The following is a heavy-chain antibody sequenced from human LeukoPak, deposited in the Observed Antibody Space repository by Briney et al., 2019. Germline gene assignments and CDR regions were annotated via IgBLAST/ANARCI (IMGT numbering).Heavy chain of an antibody. CDR2: ISSSSTYK. CDR3: ARDPSNTAMVTYYYMDV. J-gene: IGHJ6*03. CDR1: GFTFSSYS. Sequence: PGGSLRLSCAASGFTFSSYSINWVRQAPGKGLEWVSSISSSSTYKYYADSVKGRFTVSRDNAKNSLYLQMNSLRAEDTAVYYCARDPSNTAMVTYYYMDVWGKGTTVTVSS. V-gene: IGHV3-21*01. D-gene: IGHD5-18*01.